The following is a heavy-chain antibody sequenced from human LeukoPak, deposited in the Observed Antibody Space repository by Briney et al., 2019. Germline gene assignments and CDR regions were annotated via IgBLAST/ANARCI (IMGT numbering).Heavy chain of an antibody. D-gene: IGHD2-15*01. V-gene: IGHV3-48*03. Sequence: PGGSLRLSCAASGFTFSSYEMNWVRQAPGKGLVWVSYISSSGSTIYYADSVKGRFTSSRDNAKNSLYLQMNSLRAEDTGVYYCARRPCSGGTCYHDYWGQGTPVTVSS. CDR3: ARRPCSGGTCYHDY. CDR1: GFTFSSYE. J-gene: IGHJ4*02. CDR2: ISSSGSTI.